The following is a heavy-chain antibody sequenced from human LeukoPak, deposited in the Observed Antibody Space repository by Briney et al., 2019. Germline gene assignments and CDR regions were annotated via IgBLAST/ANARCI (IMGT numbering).Heavy chain of an antibody. CDR2: ISDDGSNK. Sequence: GGSLRLSCAASGFTFSSYGMYWVRQAPGKGLEWVAVISDDGSNKYYADSVKGRFTISRDNSKNTLYLQMNSLRAEDTAVYYCAKDRGVWAFDIWGQGTMVTVSS. D-gene: IGHD3-10*01. CDR3: AKDRGVWAFDI. J-gene: IGHJ3*02. V-gene: IGHV3-30*18. CDR1: GFTFSSYG.